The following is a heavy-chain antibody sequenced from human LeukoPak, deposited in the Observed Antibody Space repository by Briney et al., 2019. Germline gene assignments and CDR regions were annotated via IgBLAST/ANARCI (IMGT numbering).Heavy chain of an antibody. J-gene: IGHJ4*02. V-gene: IGHV3-23*01. D-gene: IGHD2-15*01. CDR3: AKSSGASTYYFDY. CDR2: MSADGGGT. CDR1: GFTFGIFA. Sequence: GRSLRLSCSASGFTFGIFAMSCVRDAPGKGLECVSAMSADGGGTYNADSLKGRCTISRDNSKSTMSLQMNSLRAEDTAIYYCAKSSGASTYYFDYWGQGILVTVS.